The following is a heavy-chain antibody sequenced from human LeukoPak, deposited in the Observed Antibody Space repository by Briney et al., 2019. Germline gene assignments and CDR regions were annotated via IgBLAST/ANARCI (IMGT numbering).Heavy chain of an antibody. D-gene: IGHD2-15*01. V-gene: IGHV4-30-2*01. CDR1: GRSISSGGDS. Sequence: SETLSLTCALSGRSISSGGDSWSWIRQPPGKGLERTGYIYHSGSTYYNPSLKSRVTISVDRSMNQFSLKLSSATAADTAVYYCARGQSRMNPRGAFDIWGQGTMVTVSS. CDR2: IYHSGST. CDR3: ARGQSRMNPRGAFDI. J-gene: IGHJ3*02.